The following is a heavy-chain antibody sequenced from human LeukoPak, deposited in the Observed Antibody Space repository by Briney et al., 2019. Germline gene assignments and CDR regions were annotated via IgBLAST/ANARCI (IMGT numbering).Heavy chain of an antibody. CDR1: GFTFTDYA. D-gene: IGHD1-26*01. J-gene: IGHJ4*02. V-gene: IGHV3-48*01. Sequence: GGSLRLSCAVSGFTFTDYAMNWFRQAPGKGLEWLSYISRSSDTIYYADSVKGRFTVSRDNAKSSLFLQMNTLRAEDTAVYYCAREGAPWGQGTLVTVSS. CDR3: AREGAP. CDR2: ISRSSDTI.